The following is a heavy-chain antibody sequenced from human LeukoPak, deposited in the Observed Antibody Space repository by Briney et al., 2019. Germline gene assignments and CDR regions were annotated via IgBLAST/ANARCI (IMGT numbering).Heavy chain of an antibody. CDR3: AISRAYCGGDCCFHY. Sequence: GGSLRLSCAASGLALSSYDIHWVRQVAGKGLEWVSSLGTSGDTYYLDSVKGRFTISREDARNSLSPQMNSLRVGDTAIYYCAISRAYCGGDCCFHYWGQGTLVTVSS. CDR1: GLALSSYD. J-gene: IGHJ4*02. D-gene: IGHD2-21*02. V-gene: IGHV3-13*01. CDR2: LGTSGDT.